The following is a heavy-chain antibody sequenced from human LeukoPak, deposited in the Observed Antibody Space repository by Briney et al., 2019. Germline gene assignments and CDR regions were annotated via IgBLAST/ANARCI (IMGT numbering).Heavy chain of an antibody. V-gene: IGHV4-59*01. CDR3: ARYRVVRGVISFYYFDY. CDR2: IYYSGST. Sequence: SETLSLTCTVSGGSISSYYWSWIRQPPGKGLEWIGYIYYSGSTNYNPSLKSRVAISVDTSKNQFSLKLSSVTAADTAVYYCARYRVVRGVISFYYFDYWGQGTLVTVSS. CDR1: GGSISSYY. J-gene: IGHJ4*02. D-gene: IGHD3-10*01.